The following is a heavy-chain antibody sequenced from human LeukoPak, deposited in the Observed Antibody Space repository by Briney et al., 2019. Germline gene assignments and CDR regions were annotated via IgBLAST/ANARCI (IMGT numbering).Heavy chain of an antibody. D-gene: IGHD6-19*01. CDR3: AREGGSGWYSGWFDP. V-gene: IGHV3-7*01. J-gene: IGHJ5*02. CDR2: IKKDGTEK. Sequence: PGGSLRLSCAASGLTFSSYWTSWVRQAPGKGLEWVANIKKDGTEKKYVDSVKGRFTISRDNAKNSLYLQMNSLRAEDTALYYCAREGGSGWYSGWFDPWGQGTLVTVSS. CDR1: GLTFSSYW.